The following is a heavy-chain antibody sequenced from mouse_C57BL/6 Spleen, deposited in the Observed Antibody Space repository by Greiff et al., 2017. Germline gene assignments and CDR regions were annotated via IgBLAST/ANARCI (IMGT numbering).Heavy chain of an antibody. D-gene: IGHD2-3*01. CDR1: GYTFTSYW. CDR2: IHPNSGST. CDR3: ARFGGYYFYYFDY. V-gene: IGHV1-64*01. Sequence: QVQLQQPGAELVKPGASVKLSCKASGYTFTSYWMHWVKQRPGQGLEWIGMIHPNSGSTNYNEKFKSKATLTVDKSSSTAYMQLSSLTSEDSAVYYCARFGGYYFYYFDYWGQGTTLTVSS. J-gene: IGHJ2*01.